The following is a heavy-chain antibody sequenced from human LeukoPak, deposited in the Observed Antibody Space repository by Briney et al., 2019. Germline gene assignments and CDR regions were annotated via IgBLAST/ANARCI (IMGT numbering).Heavy chain of an antibody. CDR1: GGSVSSGSYY. CDR3: AREDIVGRGYFDY. Sequence: SETLSLTCTVSGGSVSSGSYYWSWIRQPPGKGLEWIGYIYYSGSTNYNPSLKSRVTISVDTSKNQFSLKLSSVTAADTAVCYCAREDIVGRGYFDYWGQGTLVTVSS. J-gene: IGHJ4*02. V-gene: IGHV4-61*01. CDR2: IYYSGST. D-gene: IGHD5-12*01.